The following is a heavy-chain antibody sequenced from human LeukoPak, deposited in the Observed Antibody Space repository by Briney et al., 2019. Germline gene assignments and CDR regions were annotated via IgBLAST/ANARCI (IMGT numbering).Heavy chain of an antibody. V-gene: IGHV4-4*09. D-gene: IGHD4-23*01. J-gene: IGHJ4*02. CDR3: ARHSSVGSSYYFDY. CDR1: GGSISSYY. Sequence: SETLSLTCTVSGGSISSYYWSWIRQPPGKGLEWIGYIYTSGSTNYNPSLKSRVTISVDTSKNQFSLKLSSVTAADTAVYYCARHSSVGSSYYFDYWGQGTLVTVSS. CDR2: IYTSGST.